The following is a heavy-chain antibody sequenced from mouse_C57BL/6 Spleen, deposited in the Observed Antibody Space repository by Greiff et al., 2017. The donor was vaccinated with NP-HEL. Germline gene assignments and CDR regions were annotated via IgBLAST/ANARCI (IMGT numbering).Heavy chain of an antibody. J-gene: IGHJ4*01. CDR2: IYPGSGST. D-gene: IGHD4-1*01. Sequence: QVQLQQPGAELVKPGASVKMSCKASGYTFTSYWITWVKQRPGQGLEWIGDIYPGSGSTTYNEKFKSKATLTVDTSSSTAYMQLSSLTSEDSAVYYCARSGANFNAMDYWGQGTSVTVSS. V-gene: IGHV1-55*01. CDR3: ARSGANFNAMDY. CDR1: GYTFTSYW.